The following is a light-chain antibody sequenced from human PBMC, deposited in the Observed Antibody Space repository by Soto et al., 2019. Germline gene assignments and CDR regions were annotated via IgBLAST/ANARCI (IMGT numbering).Light chain of an antibody. CDR3: AAWDDSLNVVV. CDR2: YDD. CDR1: SSNIGNNA. J-gene: IGLJ2*01. V-gene: IGLV1-36*01. Sequence: QSVLTQPPSVSEAPRQRVTISCSGSSSNIGNNAVNWYQQLPGKAPKLLIYYDDLLPSGVSDRFSGSKSGTSASLAISGLQSEDEADYYCAAWDDSLNVVVFGGGIKLTVL.